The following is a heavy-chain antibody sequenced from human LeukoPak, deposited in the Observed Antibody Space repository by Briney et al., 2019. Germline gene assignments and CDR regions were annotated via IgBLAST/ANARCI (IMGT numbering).Heavy chain of an antibody. D-gene: IGHD3-10*01. CDR1: GYTFTGYY. V-gene: IGHV1-2*02. Sequence: ASVKVSCKASGYTFTGYYMHWVRQAPGQGLEWMGWINPNSGGTNYAQQFQGRVTMTRDTSISTAYMELSRLRSDDTAVFYCARDTRHYYGSGTYYNFLDYWGQGTLVTVSS. J-gene: IGHJ4*02. CDR3: ARDTRHYYGSGTYYNFLDY. CDR2: INPNSGGT.